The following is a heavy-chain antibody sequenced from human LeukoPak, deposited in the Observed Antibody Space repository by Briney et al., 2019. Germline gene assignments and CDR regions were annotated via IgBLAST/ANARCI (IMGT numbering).Heavy chain of an antibody. V-gene: IGHV3-9*01. J-gene: IGHJ3*02. D-gene: IGHD6-19*01. CDR2: ISWNSGSI. CDR1: GFTFDDYA. Sequence: PGGSLRLSCAASGFTFDDYAMHWVRQAPGKGLEWVSGISWNSGSIGYADSVKGRFTISRDDDKNSLHLQMNSLRAEDTALYYCAKDKTSSGRGAFDIWGHGTMVTVSS. CDR3: AKDKTSSGRGAFDI.